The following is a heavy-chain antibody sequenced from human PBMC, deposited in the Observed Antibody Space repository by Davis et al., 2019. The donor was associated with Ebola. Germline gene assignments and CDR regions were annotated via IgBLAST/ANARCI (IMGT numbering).Heavy chain of an antibody. CDR1: GYSSTPNW. D-gene: IGHD4-11*01. CDR3: AAQLYYYYGMDV. J-gene: IGHJ6*02. Sequence: GESLKISCKNSGYSSTPNWIGWVRQMPGKGLEWMGIINPGDSYIRYSPSFQGQVTISADKSISTAYLHWSSLKASDTAMYYCAAQLYYYYGMDVWGQGTTVTVSS. CDR2: INPGDSYI. V-gene: IGHV5-51*06.